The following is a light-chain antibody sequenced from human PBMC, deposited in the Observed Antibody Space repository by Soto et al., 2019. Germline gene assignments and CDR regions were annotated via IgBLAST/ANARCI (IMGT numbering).Light chain of an antibody. V-gene: IGKV3-20*01. CDR3: QQYGSSPPRT. CDR2: GAS. J-gene: IGKJ1*01. CDR1: QSVGSDF. Sequence: ELVLTQSPGILSLSPGERATLSCRASQSVGSDFLAWYQQKPGQAPRLLIYGASTRATDVPDRFSGSGSGADFTLTISRLEPEDFAVYCCQQYGSSPPRTFGQGTKVDIK.